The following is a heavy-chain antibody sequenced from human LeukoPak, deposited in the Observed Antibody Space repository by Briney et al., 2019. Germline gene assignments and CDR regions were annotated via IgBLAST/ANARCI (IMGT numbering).Heavy chain of an antibody. Sequence: SETLSLTCSVSGVSIRSYYWSWIRQPPGKGLEWIGYIYTSGSTNSNPSLKSRVTMSVDTSKNQFSLKLSSVTAADTAVYYCASSRDGYSYYYFDSWGQGTLVTVSS. CDR3: ASSRDGYSYYYFDS. D-gene: IGHD5-24*01. CDR1: GVSIRSYY. CDR2: IYTSGST. J-gene: IGHJ4*02. V-gene: IGHV4-4*09.